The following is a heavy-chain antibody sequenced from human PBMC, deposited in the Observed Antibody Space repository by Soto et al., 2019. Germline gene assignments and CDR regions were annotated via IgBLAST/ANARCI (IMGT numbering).Heavy chain of an antibody. Sequence: ASVKVSCKASGYTFTGYYMHWVRQAPGQGLEWMGWINPNSGSTYYADSVKGRFTISRDNSKNTLYLQMNSLRAEDTAVYYCARAGERPYYYYYYMDVWGKGTTVTVSS. J-gene: IGHJ6*03. CDR1: GYTFTGYY. CDR2: INPNSGST. CDR3: ARAGERPYYYYYYMDV. V-gene: IGHV1-2*02. D-gene: IGHD2-21*01.